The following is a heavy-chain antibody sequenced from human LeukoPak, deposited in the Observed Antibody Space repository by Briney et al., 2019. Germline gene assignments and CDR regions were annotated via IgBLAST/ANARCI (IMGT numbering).Heavy chain of an antibody. V-gene: IGHV5-51*01. D-gene: IGHD4-11*01. CDR1: GYSFTNYW. CDR2: IYPGDSKT. J-gene: IGHJ5*02. CDR3: ARQRGTTVTTSWFDP. Sequence: KVGESLKISCKASGYSFTNYWIGWVRQKPGEGLEWMGIIYPGDSKTTYNPSFEGQVTISADKSVNTAYLSLQASDTAIYYCARQRGTTVTTSWFDPWGQGTLVTVSS.